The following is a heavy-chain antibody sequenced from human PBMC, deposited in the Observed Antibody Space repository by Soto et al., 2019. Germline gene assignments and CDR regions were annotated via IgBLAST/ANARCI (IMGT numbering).Heavy chain of an antibody. V-gene: IGHV3-30-3*01. CDR2: ESFDGSQK. Sequence: QVHLVESGGGVVQAGGSLTLSCVTSGFRFRGYAMHWVRQAPGKGLEWVAVESFDGSQKYYLDSVRGRFSISRDDSLSTLYLEMNNLTPQDTGVYYCARDLGGYVHPWDNFDYWGQGTLVTVSS. CDR3: ARDLGGYVHPWDNFDY. D-gene: IGHD5-12*01. J-gene: IGHJ4*02. CDR1: GFRFRGYA.